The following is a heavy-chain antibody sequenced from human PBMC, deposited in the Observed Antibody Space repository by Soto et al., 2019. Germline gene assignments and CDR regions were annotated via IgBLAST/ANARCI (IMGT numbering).Heavy chain of an antibody. J-gene: IGHJ5*02. CDR3: ARDWVIVVVPAARYGWFDP. CDR1: GGTFSSYA. Sequence: SVKVSCKASGGTFSSYAISWVRQAPGQGLEWMGGIIPIFGTANYAQKFQGRVTITADESTSTAYMELSSLRSEDTAVYYCARDWVIVVVPAARYGWFDPWGQGTLVTVSS. D-gene: IGHD2-2*01. CDR2: IIPIFGTA. V-gene: IGHV1-69*13.